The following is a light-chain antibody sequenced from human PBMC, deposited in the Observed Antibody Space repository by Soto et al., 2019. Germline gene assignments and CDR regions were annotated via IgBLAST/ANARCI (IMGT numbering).Light chain of an antibody. V-gene: IGKV3-20*01. CDR3: QQYGRSGYT. CDR1: QSASSNY. CDR2: AAS. J-gene: IGKJ2*01. Sequence: EIVLTQSPGTLSLSPGERATLSCRASQSASSNYLAWYQQKPGQAPRLLIYAASSRATGIPDRFSGSGSGTDFTLTISRLEPEDFAVYYCQQYGRSGYTFGQGTKLEIK.